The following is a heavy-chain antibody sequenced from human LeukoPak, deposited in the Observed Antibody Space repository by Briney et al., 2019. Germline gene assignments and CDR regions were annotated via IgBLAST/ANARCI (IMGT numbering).Heavy chain of an antibody. D-gene: IGHD6-13*01. Sequence: ASVKVSCRDSGCTLTSYGINWVRQAPGQGLEWLAWISAYTGDTKYAQNLQGRVNMTTDTSTSTAYMELKSLRSDDTAVYYCARGALAAAGPRRFFDYWGQGTLVTVSS. CDR1: GCTLTSYG. CDR3: ARGALAAAGPRRFFDY. V-gene: IGHV1-18*01. CDR2: ISAYTGDT. J-gene: IGHJ4*02.